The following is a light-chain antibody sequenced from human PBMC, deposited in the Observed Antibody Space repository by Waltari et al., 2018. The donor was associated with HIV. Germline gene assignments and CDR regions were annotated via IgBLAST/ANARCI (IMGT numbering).Light chain of an antibody. CDR2: NNN. Sequence: QSVLTQPPSASGTPGQMVTISCSGSSSNIGTNSVNWYHHLPGTAPKLLIYNNNQRPSGVPDRFSGSKSGTSASLAISGLQSEDEADYYCAAWDDSLRGWVFGRGTKLEVL. V-gene: IGLV1-44*01. CDR1: SSNIGTNS. J-gene: IGLJ3*02. CDR3: AAWDDSLRGWV.